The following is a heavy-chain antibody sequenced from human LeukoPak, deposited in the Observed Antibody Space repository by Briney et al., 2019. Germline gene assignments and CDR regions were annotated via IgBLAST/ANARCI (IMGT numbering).Heavy chain of an antibody. CDR2: ISYDGSNK. J-gene: IGHJ4*02. Sequence: GRSLRLSCAASGFTFSSYAMHWVRQAPGKGLEWVAVISYDGSNKYYADSVKGRFTISRDNSKNTLYLQMNSLRAEDTAVYYCARGRGYSYGYSYADYWGQGTLVTVSS. CDR3: ARGRGYSYGYSYADY. CDR1: GFTFSSYA. V-gene: IGHV3-30-3*01. D-gene: IGHD5-18*01.